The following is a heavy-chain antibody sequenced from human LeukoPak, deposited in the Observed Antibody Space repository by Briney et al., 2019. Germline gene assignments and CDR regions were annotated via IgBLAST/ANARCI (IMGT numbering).Heavy chain of an antibody. J-gene: IGHJ4*02. CDR3: ARSGSVGDSDY. D-gene: IGHD1-26*01. CDR2: ISYDGSNK. CDR1: GFTFSSYA. V-gene: IGHV3-30*04. Sequence: GGSLRLSCAASGFTFSSYAMHWVRQAPGKGLEWVAVISYDGSNKYYADSVKGRFTISRDNSKNTLYLQVNSLRAEDTAVYYCARSGSVGDSDYWGQGTLVTVSS.